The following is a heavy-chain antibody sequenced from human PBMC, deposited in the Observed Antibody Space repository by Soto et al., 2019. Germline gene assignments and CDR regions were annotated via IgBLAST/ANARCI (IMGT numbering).Heavy chain of an antibody. CDR3: ASERMAQHIVVVGSFDY. CDR1: GFTFSSYA. J-gene: IGHJ4*02. Sequence: QVQLVESGGGVVQPGRSLRLSCAASGFTFSSYAMHWVRQAPGKGLEGVAVISYEGSNKYYADSVKGRFTISRDNSKNTLYLQMNSLRAEDTAVYYCASERMAQHIVVVGSFDYWGPGTLVTVSS. CDR2: ISYEGSNK. V-gene: IGHV3-30-3*01. D-gene: IGHD2-21*01.